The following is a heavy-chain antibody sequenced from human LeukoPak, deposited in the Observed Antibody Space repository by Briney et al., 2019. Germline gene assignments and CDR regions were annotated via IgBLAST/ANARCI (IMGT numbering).Heavy chain of an antibody. CDR1: GFTFSSYS. CDR3: ARDLWLQLGY. J-gene: IGHJ4*02. V-gene: IGHV3-21*01. D-gene: IGHD5-24*01. Sequence: GGSLRLSCAASGFTFSSYSMNWVRQAPGKELEWVSSISSSSSYIYYADSVKGRFTISRDNAKNSLYLQMNSLRAEDTAVYYCARDLWLQLGYWGQGTLVTVSS. CDR2: ISSSSSYI.